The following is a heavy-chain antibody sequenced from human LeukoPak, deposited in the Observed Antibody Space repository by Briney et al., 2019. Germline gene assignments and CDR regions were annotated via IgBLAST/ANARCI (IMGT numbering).Heavy chain of an antibody. D-gene: IGHD5-24*01. CDR3: ARERGNEMATPTSFDY. CDR2: IIPIFGTA. J-gene: IGHJ4*02. Sequence: SVKVSCKASGGTFSSYAISWVRQAPGQGLEWMGGIIPIFGTANYAQKFQGRVTITTDESTSTAYMELSSLRSEDTAVYYCARERGNEMATPTSFDYWGQGTLVTVPS. V-gene: IGHV1-69*05. CDR1: GGTFSSYA.